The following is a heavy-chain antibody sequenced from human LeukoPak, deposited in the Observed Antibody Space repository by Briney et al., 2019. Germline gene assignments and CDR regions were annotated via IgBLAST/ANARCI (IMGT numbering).Heavy chain of an antibody. CDR2: IYYSGST. CDR3: ARRAGGDFDY. CDR1: GGSINSYY. Sequence: PSETLSLTCTVSGGSINSYYWTWIRQPPGKGLEWIGYIYYSGSTHYNPSLKSRVTISVDTSKNQFSLKLSSVTAADTAVYYCARRAGGDFDYWGQGTLVTVSS. J-gene: IGHJ4*02. V-gene: IGHV4-59*08. D-gene: IGHD3-10*01.